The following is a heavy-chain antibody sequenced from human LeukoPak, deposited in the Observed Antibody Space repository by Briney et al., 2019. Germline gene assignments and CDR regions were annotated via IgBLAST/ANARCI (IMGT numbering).Heavy chain of an antibody. D-gene: IGHD3-10*01. CDR2: INPNSGGT. Sequence: ASVKVSCKASGYTFTGYYIHWVRQAPGQGLEWMGWINPNSGGTNYAQKFQGMVTMTRDTSISTAYMELSRLRSDDTAVYYCARDSGERGSGSYLIAYWGQGTLVTVSS. CDR3: ARDSGERGSGSYLIAY. V-gene: IGHV1-2*02. CDR1: GYTFTGYY. J-gene: IGHJ4*02.